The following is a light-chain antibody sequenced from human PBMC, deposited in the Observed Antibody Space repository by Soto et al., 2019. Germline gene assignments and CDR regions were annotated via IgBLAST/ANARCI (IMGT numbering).Light chain of an antibody. J-gene: IGLJ1*01. V-gene: IGLV2-14*03. CDR2: EVS. Sequence: QSVLTQPASVSGSPGQSIAITCTGTNSDVGAFNYVSWYQQHPDKAPKLMIYEVSNRPSGVSNRFSGSKSVNTATLTISGLQTEDEADYYCSSYTTISTRVFGTGTKVTVL. CDR3: SSYTTISTRV. CDR1: NSDVGAFNY.